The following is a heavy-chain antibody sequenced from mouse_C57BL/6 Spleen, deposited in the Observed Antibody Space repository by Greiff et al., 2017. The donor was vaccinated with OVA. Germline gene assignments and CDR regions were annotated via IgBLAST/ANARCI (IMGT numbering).Heavy chain of an antibody. Sequence: QVQLQQPGAELVKPGASVKMSCKASGYTFTSYWITWVKQRPGQGLEWIGDIYPGSGSTNYNEKFKSKATLTVDTSSSTAYMQLSSLTSEDSAVYYCALYYDYDGGVAYWGQGTLVTVSA. CDR1: GYTFTSYW. CDR2: IYPGSGST. CDR3: ALYYDYDGGVAY. J-gene: IGHJ3*01. D-gene: IGHD2-4*01. V-gene: IGHV1-55*01.